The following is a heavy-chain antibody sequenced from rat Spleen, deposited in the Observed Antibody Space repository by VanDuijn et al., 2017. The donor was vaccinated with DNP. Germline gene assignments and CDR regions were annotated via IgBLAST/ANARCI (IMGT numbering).Heavy chain of an antibody. CDR1: DFTFSRSD. CDR2: IRHDGSST. D-gene: IGHD1-1*01. Sequence: EVQLVESGGGLVQPGRSLKLSCAASDFTFSRSDVAWVRQDPTRGLEWVATIRHDGSSTYYRDSVKGRFTISRDNAKSTLYLQMDSLRSEDTATYYCATETNYYSGDVGYFDYWGQGLIVTVSS. V-gene: IGHV5-7*01. CDR3: ATETNYYSGDVGYFDY. J-gene: IGHJ2*01.